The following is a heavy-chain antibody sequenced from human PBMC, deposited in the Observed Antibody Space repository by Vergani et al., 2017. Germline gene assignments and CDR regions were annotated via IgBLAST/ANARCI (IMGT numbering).Heavy chain of an antibody. CDR1: GAYVGSGGYY. CDR2: IYYSGTT. J-gene: IGHJ6*03. CDR3: ARQKDDYMDV. Sequence: QEQRQESGPGLVKASQTLSLTCSVSGAYVGSGGYYWTWVRQRPGMGLDWIGYIYYSGTTYYNPSLVSRLTISLDTSENHLSLKLTSVTDADTDVYYCARQKDDYMDVWGKGTTVTVS. V-gene: IGHV4-31*03.